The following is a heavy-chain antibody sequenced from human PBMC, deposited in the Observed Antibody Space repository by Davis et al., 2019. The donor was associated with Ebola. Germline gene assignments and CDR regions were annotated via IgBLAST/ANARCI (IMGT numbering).Heavy chain of an antibody. D-gene: IGHD3-22*01. V-gene: IGHV4-30-4*01. J-gene: IGHJ4*02. Sequence: MPSETLSLTCTVSGGSISSGDYYWNWIRQPPGKGLEWIGYISYSGNTYYNPSLKSRVTISVDTSKNQFSLKLSSVTAADTAVYYCARGSYYDSSGYYYWGQGTLVTVSS. CDR1: GGSISSGDYY. CDR2: ISYSGNT. CDR3: ARGSYYDSSGYYY.